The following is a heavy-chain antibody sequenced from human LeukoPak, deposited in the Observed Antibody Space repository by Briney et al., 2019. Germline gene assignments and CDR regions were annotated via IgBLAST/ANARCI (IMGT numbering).Heavy chain of an antibody. Sequence: SETLSLTCNVSGFLISNYYWTWIRQPPGKGLEWIGYVYYSGSTNYNPSLKSRVSISIDTSKNQLSLKMSSVTAADTAMYYCALSTVTKIDYWGQGTLVTVSS. CDR2: VYYSGST. CDR1: GFLISNYY. D-gene: IGHD4-17*01. CDR3: ALSTVTKIDY. J-gene: IGHJ4*02. V-gene: IGHV4-59*01.